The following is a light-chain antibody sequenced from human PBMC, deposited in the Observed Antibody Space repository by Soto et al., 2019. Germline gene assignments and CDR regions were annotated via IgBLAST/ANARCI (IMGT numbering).Light chain of an antibody. CDR2: GAS. Sequence: EIVLTQSPGTLSLSPGERATLSCRASQSVSSNYLAWYQQKPGQAPRLLIYGASSRATGIPDRFSGSGSGTDFTLTISSLEPEDFGVYYCQQRSNWPPVTFGGGTKVDIK. J-gene: IGKJ4*01. CDR1: QSVSSNY. CDR3: QQRSNWPPVT. V-gene: IGKV3D-20*02.